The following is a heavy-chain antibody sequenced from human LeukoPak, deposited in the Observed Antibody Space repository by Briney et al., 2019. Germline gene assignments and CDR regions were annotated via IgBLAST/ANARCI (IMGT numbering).Heavy chain of an antibody. CDR3: AKGGGYEAQYYYYYLDV. CDR2: ISSSGSTI. D-gene: IGHD5-12*01. Sequence: PGGSLRLSCAASGFTFSDYYMSWIRQAPGKGLEWVSYISSSGSTIYYAGSVRGRFTISRDNSKNTLYLQMKSLRAEDTAVYYCAKGGGYEAQYYYYYLDVWGKGTTVTISS. CDR1: GFTFSDYY. J-gene: IGHJ6*03. V-gene: IGHV3-11*04.